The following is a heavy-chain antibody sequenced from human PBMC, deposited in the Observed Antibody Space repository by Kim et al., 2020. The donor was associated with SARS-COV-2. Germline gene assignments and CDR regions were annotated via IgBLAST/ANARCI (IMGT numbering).Heavy chain of an antibody. CDR3: AKVGYDWSIDY. D-gene: IGHD3-9*01. V-gene: IGHV3-74*01. CDR1: GFSFSNNW. Sequence: GGSLRLSCAASGFSFSNNWMYWVRQAPGKGLVWVSRIDNDGSITNYADSVKGRFIISRENGKNTLYLQMKSLRAEDTAVYYCAKVGYDWSIDYWGQGTLVTVSS. J-gene: IGHJ4*02. CDR2: IDNDGSIT.